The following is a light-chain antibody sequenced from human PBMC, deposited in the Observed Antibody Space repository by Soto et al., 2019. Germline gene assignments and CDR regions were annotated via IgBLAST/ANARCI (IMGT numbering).Light chain of an antibody. J-gene: IGLJ1*01. Sequence: QSVLTQPPSVSGSPGQSVAISCTGTSSDVGSYNRVSWYQQPPGTAPKVMIYEVSNRPSGVPDRFSGSKSGDTASLTISGLQAEDEADYYCSSYTSSNTYVFGTGTKVTVL. CDR2: EVS. CDR1: SSDVGSYNR. CDR3: SSYTSSNTYV. V-gene: IGLV2-18*02.